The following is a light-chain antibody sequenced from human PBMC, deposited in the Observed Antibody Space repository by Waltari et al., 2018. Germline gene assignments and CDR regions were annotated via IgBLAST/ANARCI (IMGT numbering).Light chain of an antibody. CDR1: QSVLYSSDNKNY. CDR3: QQYYSTPYT. Sequence: QSVLYSSDNKNYLAWYRQKPGQPPNLLIYWASTRESGVPGRFSGSGSGTDFTLTISSLQAEDVAVYYCQQYYSTPYTFGQGTKLEIK. V-gene: IGKV4-1*01. J-gene: IGKJ2*01. CDR2: WAS.